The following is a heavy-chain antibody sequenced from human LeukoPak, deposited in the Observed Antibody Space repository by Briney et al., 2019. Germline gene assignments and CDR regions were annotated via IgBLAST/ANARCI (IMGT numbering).Heavy chain of an antibody. D-gene: IGHD5-24*01. CDR1: GGSISSTSYY. CDR3: ASGRRNGYLYWDY. CDR2: IYNSGTS. V-gene: IGHV4-39*07. J-gene: IGHJ4*02. Sequence: KPSETLSLTCTVSGGSISSTSYYWGWIRQPPGGGLEWIGDIYNSGTSDYNPSLKSRVTISIDTSKNQFSLKLSSLTAADTAVYYCASGRRNGYLYWDYWGQGTLVTFSS.